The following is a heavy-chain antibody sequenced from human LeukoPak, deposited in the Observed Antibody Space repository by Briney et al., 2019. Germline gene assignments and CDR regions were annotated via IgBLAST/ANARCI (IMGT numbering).Heavy chain of an antibody. Sequence: SETLSLTCTVSGASISSYYWSWIRQSPGKGLEWIGYINNSGRTNYTPSLKSRVTGFVDTSKNQVSLRLSSVTAADTAVYYCARHGTISSESYFDYWGQGALGTVSS. CDR2: INNSGRT. CDR3: ARHGTISSESYFDY. V-gene: IGHV4-59*08. CDR1: GASISSYY. J-gene: IGHJ4*02. D-gene: IGHD1-14*01.